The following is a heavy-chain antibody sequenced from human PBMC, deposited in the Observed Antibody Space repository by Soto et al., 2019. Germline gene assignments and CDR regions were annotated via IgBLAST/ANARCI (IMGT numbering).Heavy chain of an antibody. CDR1: GYTFISYG. CDR2: ISAYNGKT. J-gene: IGHJ4*02. CDR3: ARAGFSTSWLVILATGVHGVESDY. D-gene: IGHD6-13*01. Sequence: QVQLVQSGAEVKKTGASVEVSCKASGYTFISYGISWVRQAPGQGLEWMGWISAYNGKTNYAQKFQGRVTMTTDTSTSTAYMELRSLRSDDTAVYYCARAGFSTSWLVILATGVHGVESDYWGQGTLVTVSS. V-gene: IGHV1-18*01.